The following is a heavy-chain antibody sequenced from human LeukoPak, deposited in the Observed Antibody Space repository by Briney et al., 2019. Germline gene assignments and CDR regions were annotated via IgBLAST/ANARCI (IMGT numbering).Heavy chain of an antibody. Sequence: GGSLRLSCAASGFTFSSYAMSWVRQAPGKGLEWVSAISGSGGSTYYADSVKGRFTISGDNSKNTLYLQMNSLRAEDTAVYYCAKDRGVAAAGTPGLGFDYWGQGTLVTVSS. V-gene: IGHV3-23*01. CDR3: AKDRGVAAAGTPGLGFDY. CDR1: GFTFSSYA. D-gene: IGHD6-13*01. J-gene: IGHJ4*02. CDR2: ISGSGGST.